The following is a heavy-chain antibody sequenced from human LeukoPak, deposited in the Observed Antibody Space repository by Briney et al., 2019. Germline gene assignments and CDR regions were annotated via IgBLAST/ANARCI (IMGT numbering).Heavy chain of an antibody. Sequence: PGGSLRLSCAASGFIFSSYAMSWVRQAPGKGLEWVSAISGSGGSTYYADSVKGRFTISRDNSRNALYLQMNSLRVEDTAVYYCAKGRFGFDYWGQGTLVTVSS. J-gene: IGHJ4*02. CDR2: ISGSGGST. CDR3: AKGRFGFDY. CDR1: GFIFSSYA. V-gene: IGHV3-23*01. D-gene: IGHD3-3*01.